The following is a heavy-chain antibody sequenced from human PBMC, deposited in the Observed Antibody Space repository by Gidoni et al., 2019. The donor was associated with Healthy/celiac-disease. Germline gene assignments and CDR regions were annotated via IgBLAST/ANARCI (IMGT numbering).Heavy chain of an antibody. D-gene: IGHD3-10*01. J-gene: IGHJ4*02. CDR2: IYYSGST. V-gene: IGHV4-30-4*01. CDR1: GGSISSGDYY. Sequence: QVQLQESGPGLVKPSQTLSLTCTVSGGSISSGDYYWSWIRQPPGKGLEWIGYIYYSGSTYYNPSLKSRVTISVDTSKNQFSLKLSSVTAADTAVYYCATEHLGWEYASGYFDYWGQGTLVTVSS. CDR3: ATEHLGWEYASGYFDY.